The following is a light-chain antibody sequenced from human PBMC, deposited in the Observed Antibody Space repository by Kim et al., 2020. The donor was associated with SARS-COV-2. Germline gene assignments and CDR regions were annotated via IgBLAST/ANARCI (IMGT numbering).Light chain of an antibody. Sequence: LSSGERPTPSCRASQSVSTYLAWYQQKPGQAPRLLIYDASDRATGIPARFSGSGSGTDFTLTISSLEPEDFAVYYCQQRSNWPPYSFGQGTKLEI. CDR1: QSVSTY. V-gene: IGKV3-11*01. CDR3: QQRSNWPPYS. J-gene: IGKJ2*03. CDR2: DAS.